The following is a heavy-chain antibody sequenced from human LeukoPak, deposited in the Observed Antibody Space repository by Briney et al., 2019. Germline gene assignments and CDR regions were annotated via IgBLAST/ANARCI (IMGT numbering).Heavy chain of an antibody. CDR1: GFTFSTYA. D-gene: IGHD5-24*01. CDR3: AKEMATIRAFDF. J-gene: IGHJ3*01. CDR2: ISGSGSST. Sequence: GGSLRLSCAASGFTFSTYAMSWVRQAPGKGLEWVSVISGSGSSTYYADSVKGRFTISRDNSKNTLYLQTNSLRAEDTAVYYCAKEMATIRAFDFWGQGIMVTVSS. V-gene: IGHV3-23*01.